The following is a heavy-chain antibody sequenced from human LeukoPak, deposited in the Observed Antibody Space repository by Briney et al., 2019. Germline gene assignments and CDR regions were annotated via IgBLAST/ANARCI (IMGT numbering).Heavy chain of an antibody. CDR1: GFTFSSYA. D-gene: IGHD6-13*01. CDR3: AKDRRMAAAGTNYFDY. Sequence: GGSLRLSCAASGFTFSSYAMSWVRQAPGKGLEWVSVISGSGDSTYHADSVKGRFTISRDNSKNTLYLQMNSLRVEDTAVYYCAKDRRMAAAGTNYFDYWGQGTLVTVSS. V-gene: IGHV3-23*01. J-gene: IGHJ4*02. CDR2: ISGSGDST.